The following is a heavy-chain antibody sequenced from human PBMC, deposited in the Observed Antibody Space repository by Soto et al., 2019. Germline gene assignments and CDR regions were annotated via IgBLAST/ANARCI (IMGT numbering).Heavy chain of an antibody. CDR1: GFSLSTSGVG. Sequence: QITLKESGPTLVKPTQPLTLTCTFSGFSLSTSGVGVGWIRQPPGKALEWLALIYWDDDKRYSPSLKSRLTITKDTSKNQVVLTMTNMDPVDTATYYCAHSLTSSSWGYYYYGMDVWGQGTTVTVSS. J-gene: IGHJ6*02. CDR2: IYWDDDK. D-gene: IGHD6-13*01. CDR3: AHSLTSSSWGYYYYGMDV. V-gene: IGHV2-5*02.